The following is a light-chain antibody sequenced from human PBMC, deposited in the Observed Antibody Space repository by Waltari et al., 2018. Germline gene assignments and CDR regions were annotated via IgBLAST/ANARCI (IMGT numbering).Light chain of an antibody. CDR1: NPHLVTNY. CDR3: ASWDDSLSVGV. CDR2: SNN. J-gene: IGLJ3*02. Sequence: QSVLTQPPSASGTPGQRSPIPCSGSNPHLVTNYVYCYQQFPGTAPKLLTQSNNQRPSGVPDRFSGSKSGTSASLAISGLRSEDEADYYCASWDDSLSVGVFGGGTKLTVL. V-gene: IGLV1-47*02.